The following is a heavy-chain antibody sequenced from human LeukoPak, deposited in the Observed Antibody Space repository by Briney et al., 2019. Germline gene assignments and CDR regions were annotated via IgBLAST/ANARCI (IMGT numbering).Heavy chain of an antibody. CDR1: GGSISIYY. CDR2: IYNSGNT. J-gene: IGHJ4*02. Sequence: SETLSLTCTVSGGSISIYYWSWIRQPPGRGLEWIGYIYNSGNTNYNPSLESRVTISVDTSKNQFSLKLTSVTAADTAVYYCARDRELGYWGQGTLVTVSA. V-gene: IGHV4-59*01. CDR3: ARDRELGY. D-gene: IGHD1-26*01.